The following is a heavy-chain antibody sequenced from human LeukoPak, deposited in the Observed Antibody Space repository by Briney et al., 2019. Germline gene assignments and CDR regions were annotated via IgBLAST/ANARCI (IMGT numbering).Heavy chain of an antibody. CDR3: ARDHSSGWYSDYFDY. CDR2: IWYDGSNK. D-gene: IGHD6-19*01. V-gene: IGHV3-33*01. J-gene: IGHJ4*02. CDR1: GFTFSSYG. Sequence: AGGSLRLSCAASGFTFSSYGMHWVRQAPGKGLEWGAVIWYDGSNKYYADSVKGRFTISRDNSKNTLYLQMNSLRAEDTAVYYCARDHSSGWYSDYFDYWGQGTLVTVSS.